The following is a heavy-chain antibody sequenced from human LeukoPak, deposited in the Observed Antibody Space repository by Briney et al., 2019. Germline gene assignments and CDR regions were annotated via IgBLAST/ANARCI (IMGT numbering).Heavy chain of an antibody. V-gene: IGHV3-23*01. CDR3: AKGPGIQLWFDY. CDR2: ISGSGGST. J-gene: IGHJ4*02. D-gene: IGHD5-18*01. Sequence: PGGSLRLSCAASGFTFSSYAMSWVRQAPGKGLEWVSAISGSGGSTYYADSVKGRFTISRDNSKNTLYLQMNGLRAEDTAVYYCAKGPGIQLWFDYWGQGTLVTVSS. CDR1: GFTFSSYA.